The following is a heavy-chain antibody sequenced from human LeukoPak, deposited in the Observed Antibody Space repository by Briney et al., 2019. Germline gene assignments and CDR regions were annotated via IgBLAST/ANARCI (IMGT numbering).Heavy chain of an antibody. J-gene: IGHJ4*02. CDR2: ISAYNGNT. D-gene: IGHD2-2*01. V-gene: IGHV1-18*01. CDR3: ARDRGASDIVVVPAAMIDY. CDR1: GYTFTNYG. Sequence: ASVKVSCKASGYTFTNYGISWLRQAPGQGLEWMGWISAYNGNTNYAQKLQGRVTMTTDTSTSTAYMELRSLRSDDTAVYYCARDRGASDIVVVPAAMIDYWGQGTLVTVSS.